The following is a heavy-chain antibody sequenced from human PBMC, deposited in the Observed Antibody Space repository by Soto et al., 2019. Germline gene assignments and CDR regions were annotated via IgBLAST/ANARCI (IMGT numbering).Heavy chain of an antibody. Sequence: GGSLRLSCAASGFTFRNYGMNWVRQAPGKGLEWVGRIKSKFDGETIDYAAPVKGRFTISRDDSKNIVYLQMNSLYTEDTAVYYCATGLLRYYAYWGHGTLVTVSS. CDR2: IKSKFDGETI. CDR3: ATGLLRYYAY. CDR1: GFTFRNYG. V-gene: IGHV3-15*01. J-gene: IGHJ4*01. D-gene: IGHD3-9*01.